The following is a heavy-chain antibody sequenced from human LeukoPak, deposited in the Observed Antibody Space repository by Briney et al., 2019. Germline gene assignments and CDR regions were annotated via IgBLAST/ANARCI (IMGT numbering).Heavy chain of an antibody. Sequence: GGSLRLSCAASGFTVSSNYMSWVRQAPGKGLEWVSVIYSGGSTYYADSVKGRFTISRDNSKNTLYLQTNSLRAEDTAVYYCARGRMIVSDAFDIWGQGTMVTVSS. CDR3: ARGRMIVSDAFDI. D-gene: IGHD3-22*01. V-gene: IGHV3-66*02. J-gene: IGHJ3*02. CDR2: IYSGGST. CDR1: GFTVSSNY.